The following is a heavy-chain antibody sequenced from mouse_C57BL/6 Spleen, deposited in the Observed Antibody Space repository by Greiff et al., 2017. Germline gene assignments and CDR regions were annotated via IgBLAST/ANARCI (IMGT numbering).Heavy chain of an antibody. Sequence: VQLQQPGAELVKPGASVKLSCKASGYTFTSYWMHWVKQRPGQGLEWIGMIHPNSGSTNYNEKFKSKATLTVDKSSSTAYMQLRSLTSEDSAVYYCARGVYYDYDGYFDVWGTGTTVTVSS. CDR1: GYTFTSYW. J-gene: IGHJ1*03. V-gene: IGHV1-64*01. D-gene: IGHD2-4*01. CDR3: ARGVYYDYDGYFDV. CDR2: IHPNSGST.